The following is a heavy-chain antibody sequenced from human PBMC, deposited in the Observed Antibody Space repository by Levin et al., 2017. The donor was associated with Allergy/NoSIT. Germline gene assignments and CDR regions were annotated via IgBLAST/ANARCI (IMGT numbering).Heavy chain of an antibody. CDR3: ARWIPPEAARYFDY. CDR1: GSSISSHDW. Sequence: SQTLSLTCAVSGSSISSHDWWGWIRQPPGKGLEWIGHIHYSGSTYYNPSLKSRATMSVDTSKNQFSLNLNSVTAVDTAVYFCARWIPPEAARYFDYWGPGTLVTVSS. D-gene: IGHD5-18*01. J-gene: IGHJ4*02. CDR2: IHYSGST. V-gene: IGHV4-28*01.